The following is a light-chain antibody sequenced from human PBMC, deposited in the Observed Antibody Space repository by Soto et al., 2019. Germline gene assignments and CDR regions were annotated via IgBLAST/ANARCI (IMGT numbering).Light chain of an antibody. V-gene: IGKV3-15*01. Sequence: EIVVTQSPGILSVSPGDRATLSCRASQGVGRNLAWYQQKPGQAPTLLIYAASTRATGLPARFSGSGSGTDFTRTISSLQSEDFAVYYCQEYSKWPLFTFGPGTRVDIK. CDR1: QGVGRN. CDR3: QEYSKWPLFT. CDR2: AAS. J-gene: IGKJ3*01.